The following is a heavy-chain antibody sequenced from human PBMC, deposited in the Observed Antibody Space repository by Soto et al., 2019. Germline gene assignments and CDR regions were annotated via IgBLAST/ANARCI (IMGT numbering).Heavy chain of an antibody. CDR3: ARSRGYSGYEPSYYYYYGMDV. J-gene: IGHJ6*02. Sequence: QVQLVQSGAEVKKPGSSVKVSCKASGGTFSSYAISWVRQAPGQGLEWMGGLIPIFGTANYAQKFQGRVTITADESTSTAYMELSSLRSEDTAVYYCARSRGYSGYEPSYYYYYGMDVWGQGTTVTVSS. V-gene: IGHV1-69*01. D-gene: IGHD5-12*01. CDR2: LIPIFGTA. CDR1: GGTFSSYA.